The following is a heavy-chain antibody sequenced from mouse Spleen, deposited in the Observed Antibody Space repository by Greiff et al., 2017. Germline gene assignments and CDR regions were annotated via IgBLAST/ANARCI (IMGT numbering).Heavy chain of an antibody. D-gene: IGHD4-1*01. CDR1: GFSLTSYG. CDR2: IWSGGST. CDR3: AKGDWDAAY. V-gene: IGHV2-2*01. J-gene: IGHJ3*01. Sequence: QVQVVESGPGLVQPSQSLSITCTVSGFSLTSYGVHWVRQSPGKGLEWLGVIWSGGSTDYNAAFISRLSISKDNSKSQVFFKMNSLQADDTAIYYCAKGDWDAAYWGQGTLVTVSA.